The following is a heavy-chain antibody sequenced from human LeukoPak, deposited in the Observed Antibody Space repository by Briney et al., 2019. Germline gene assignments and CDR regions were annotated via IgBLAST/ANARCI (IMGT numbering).Heavy chain of an antibody. J-gene: IGHJ4*02. CDR1: GFTFGKYW. V-gene: IGHV3-7*03. CDR3: ARSIPYGTTWYGRSDY. Sequence: GGSLRLSCVASGFTFGKYWMSWVRQAPGKGLEWVANIKLDESEKNYVDSVKGRFTISRDNTKNSLYLQMNSLRAEDTAIYYCARSIPYGTTWYGRSDYWGQGTLVTVSS. D-gene: IGHD6-13*01. CDR2: IKLDESEK.